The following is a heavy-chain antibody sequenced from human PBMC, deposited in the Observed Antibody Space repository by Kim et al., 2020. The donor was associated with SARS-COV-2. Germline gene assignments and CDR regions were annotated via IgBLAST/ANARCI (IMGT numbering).Heavy chain of an antibody. CDR2: IYYSGAT. Sequence: SETLSLTCTVSGDSITDNGYYWSWFRQHPGEGLEYVGYIYYSGATYYNPSLKGRVTISVDTYKNQFSLEVRSVTAADTAVYYCARRSGSYSNDYWGQGILVTVSS. J-gene: IGHJ4*02. D-gene: IGHD1-26*01. CDR1: GDSITDNGYY. V-gene: IGHV4-31*03. CDR3: ARRSGSYSNDY.